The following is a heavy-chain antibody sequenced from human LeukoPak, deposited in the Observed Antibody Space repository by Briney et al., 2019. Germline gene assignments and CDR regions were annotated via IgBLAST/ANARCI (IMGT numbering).Heavy chain of an antibody. CDR1: GFSFSRSW. CDR2: IKVDGSEK. J-gene: IGHJ4*02. CDR3: VRDGPFGSGTFGY. V-gene: IGHV3-7*01. Sequence: GGSLRLSCVASGFSFSRSWMSWVRQAPGKGLEWVANIKVDGSEKHYLDSVEGRFIISRDNAKSSLHLQMNNLRAEDTAEYYCVRDGPFGSGTFGYWAQGTLVSVSS. D-gene: IGHD3-10*01.